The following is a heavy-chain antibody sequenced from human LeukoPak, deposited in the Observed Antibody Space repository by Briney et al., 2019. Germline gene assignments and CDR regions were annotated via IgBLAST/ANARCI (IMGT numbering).Heavy chain of an antibody. D-gene: IGHD5-18*01. CDR2: INPIGVLT. J-gene: IGHJ6*03. Sequence: ASLKVSCKASGYTFTIYYMHSGRQAPGQGLECMVLINPIGVLTTYAQKFQGRVTLTRYMSTSTVYMELSSLRCEDTAVYYCARGGDIHLWINYYYYMDVWGKGTTVTVSS. CDR3: ARGGDIHLWINYYYYMDV. V-gene: IGHV1-46*01. CDR1: GYTFTIYY.